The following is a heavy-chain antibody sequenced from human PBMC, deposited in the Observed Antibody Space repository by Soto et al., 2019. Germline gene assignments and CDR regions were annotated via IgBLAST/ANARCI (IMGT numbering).Heavy chain of an antibody. D-gene: IGHD2-8*01. Sequence: PSETLSLTCTVSGGSISSSGFSRGWVRQPPGKGLEWIGCAYYSGNTYHNPSLKSRVTISVDTSGNQFSLRLNSVTAADTAVYYCTKVSSGWFDYWGQGTLVTVSS. CDR2: AYYSGNT. J-gene: IGHJ5*01. CDR1: GGSISSSGFS. CDR3: TKVSSGWFDY. V-gene: IGHV4-39*01.